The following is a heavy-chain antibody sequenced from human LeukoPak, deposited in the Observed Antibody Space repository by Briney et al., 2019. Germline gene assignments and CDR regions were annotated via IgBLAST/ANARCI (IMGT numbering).Heavy chain of an antibody. Sequence: GGSLRLSCAASGFSFSSYEMNWVRQAPGKGLEWVSYISSSGSTIYYTDSVKGRFTISRDNAKNSLYLQMNSLRVEDTAVYYCASFKPNDYGDYLDAFDIWGQGTMVTVSS. CDR2: ISSSGSTI. J-gene: IGHJ3*02. D-gene: IGHD4-17*01. CDR3: ASFKPNDYGDYLDAFDI. V-gene: IGHV3-48*03. CDR1: GFSFSSYE.